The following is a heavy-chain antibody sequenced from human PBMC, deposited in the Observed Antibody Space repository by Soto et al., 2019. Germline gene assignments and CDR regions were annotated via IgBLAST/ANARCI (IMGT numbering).Heavy chain of an antibody. CDR2: IIPIFVTA. Sequence: QVQLVQSGAEVKKPGSSVKVSCKASGGTFSSYAISWVRQAPGQGLEWMGGIIPIFVTANYAQKSQGRVTITADESTSTAYMELSSLSSEDTAVYYCARSRLQAMAATKLPPDYCGQGTLFTVSS. D-gene: IGHD1-7*01. CDR1: GGTFSSYA. V-gene: IGHV1-69*01. J-gene: IGHJ4*02. CDR3: ARSRLQAMAATKLPPDY.